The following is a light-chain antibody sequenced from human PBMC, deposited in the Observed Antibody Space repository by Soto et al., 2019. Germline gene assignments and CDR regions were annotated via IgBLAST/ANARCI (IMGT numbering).Light chain of an antibody. V-gene: IGLV2-8*01. Sequence: QSALTQPPSASGSPGQSVTISCTGTSNDVGGYDYVSWYQQYPGKAPKLMIYEVSKRPSGVPDRFSGSKSGNTASLTISGLQAEDEAHYYCSSYTSTSTRVFGGGTKVTVL. J-gene: IGLJ3*02. CDR3: SSYTSTSTRV. CDR2: EVS. CDR1: SNDVGGYDY.